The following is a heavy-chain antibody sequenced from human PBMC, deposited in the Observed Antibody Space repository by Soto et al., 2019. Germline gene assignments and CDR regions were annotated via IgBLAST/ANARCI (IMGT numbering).Heavy chain of an antibody. CDR1: GYSFTSSW. CDR3: ARIAWNFYRTGKV. J-gene: IGHJ6*02. D-gene: IGHD1-1*01. V-gene: IGHV5-10-1*01. CDR2: IDPSDSYT. Sequence: PGEPLKLSCKGSGYSFTSSWISWVRQMPGKVLELMGTIDPSDSYTNYSPSFQGHVTISADKSISTAFLQWSSLKASDTAIYYCARIAWNFYRTGKVWGQGTTVNVYS.